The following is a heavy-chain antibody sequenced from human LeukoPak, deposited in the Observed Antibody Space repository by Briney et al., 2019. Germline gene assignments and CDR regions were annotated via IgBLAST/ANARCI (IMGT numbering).Heavy chain of an antibody. CDR3: ARVAVVAATTPDAFDI. J-gene: IGHJ3*02. CDR1: GGPISSYY. CDR2: IDHTGST. D-gene: IGHD2-15*01. V-gene: IGHV4-59*01. Sequence: PSETLSLTCTVSGGPISSYYWSWIRQPPGKGLEWIGYIDHTGSTNYNPSLNSRVTISRDTAKNHFSLRLSTVTAADTAVYYCARVAVVAATTPDAFDIWGQGTMVTVSS.